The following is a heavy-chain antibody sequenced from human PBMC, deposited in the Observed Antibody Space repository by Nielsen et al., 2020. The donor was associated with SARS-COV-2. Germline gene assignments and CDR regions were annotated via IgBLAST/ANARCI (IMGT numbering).Heavy chain of an antibody. CDR1: GFAFMNAW. J-gene: IGHJ1*01. D-gene: IGHD3-3*01. CDR3: TTEIDAYYDFWSGYYSSEH. Sequence: GGSLRLSCAASGFAFMNAWMSWVRQAPGKGLEWVGRIKSKSDGGTTDYAAPVKGRFTISRDDSRNTLYLQMNSLRTDDTAVYFCTTEIDAYYDFWSGYYSSEHWGQGTLVTVSS. V-gene: IGHV3-15*01. CDR2: IKSKSDGGTT.